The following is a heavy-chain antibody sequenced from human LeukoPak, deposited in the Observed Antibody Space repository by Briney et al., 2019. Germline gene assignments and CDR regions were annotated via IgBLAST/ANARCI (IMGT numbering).Heavy chain of an antibody. CDR2: VYYNGRT. J-gene: IGHJ4*02. CDR1: GASISSSFYY. D-gene: IGHD3-16*01. V-gene: IGHV4-39*07. CDR3: ARELGGVGKGDY. Sequence: SETLSLTCTVSGASISSSFYYWGRIRQPPGKGLEWIGSVYYNGRTYYNPSLKSRLTISLDTSKNQFSLKLSSVTAADTAVYYCARELGGVGKGDYWGQGTLVTVSS.